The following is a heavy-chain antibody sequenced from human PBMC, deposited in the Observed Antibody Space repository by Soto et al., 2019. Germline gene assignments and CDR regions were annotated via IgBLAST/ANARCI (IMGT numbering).Heavy chain of an antibody. D-gene: IGHD6-13*01. CDR1: GFTFSIYA. CDR2: ISGSGGST. Sequence: GGSLRLSCAASGFTFSIYAMSWVRQAPGKGLAWVSAISGSGGSTYYADSVKGRFTISRDNSKKTLYLQMNRMRAVYTAVYYCAAPPPYSSCWYLQQWGRGSLVTVSS. J-gene: IGHJ1*01. CDR3: AAPPPYSSCWYLQQ. V-gene: IGHV3-23*01.